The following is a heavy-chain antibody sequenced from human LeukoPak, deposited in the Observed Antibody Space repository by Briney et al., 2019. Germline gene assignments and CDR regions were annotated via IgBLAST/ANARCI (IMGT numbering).Heavy chain of an antibody. CDR3: ARARVHYYDSGFPY. D-gene: IGHD3-10*01. V-gene: IGHV3-20*04. J-gene: IGHJ4*02. CDR1: GFSVSSTY. CDR2: INWNGGGT. Sequence: GGSLRLSSAVSGFSVSSTYMTWVRQAPGKGLEWVSGINWNGGGTDYADSVKGRFTISRDNAQNSLYLQMSSLRAEDTALYYCARARVHYYDSGFPYWGQGTLVTVSS.